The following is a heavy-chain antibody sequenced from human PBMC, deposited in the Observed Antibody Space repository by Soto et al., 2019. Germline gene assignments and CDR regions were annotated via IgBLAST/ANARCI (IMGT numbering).Heavy chain of an antibody. CDR3: AKGSHIAARPFFFDS. J-gene: IGHJ4*02. CDR2: ISGGAAT. D-gene: IGHD6-6*01. CDR1: GFNFRSFA. V-gene: IGHV3-23*01. Sequence: VQLLESGGGLVQPAESLRLSCAASGFNFRSFAMNWVRQAPGKGLEWVSTISGGAATTYADSVKGRLTISRDNSKNTVSLQMNSLTAEDTAVYYCAKGSHIAARPFFFDSWGRGTLVTVSS.